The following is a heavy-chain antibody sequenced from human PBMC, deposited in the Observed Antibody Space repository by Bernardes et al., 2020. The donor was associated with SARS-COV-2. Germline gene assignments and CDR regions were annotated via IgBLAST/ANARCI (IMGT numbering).Heavy chain of an antibody. D-gene: IGHD1-26*01. V-gene: IGHV1-18*01. J-gene: IGHJ6*02. Sequence: ASVKVSCKASGYTFTSYVISWVRQAPGQGLKWMGWISAYNGNTNYAQKLQGRVTMTTDTSTSTAYMELRSLRSDDTAVYYCAGGFEVGASSNYYYGMDVWGQGTTVTVSS. CDR1: GYTFTSYV. CDR2: ISAYNGNT. CDR3: AGGFEVGASSNYYYGMDV.